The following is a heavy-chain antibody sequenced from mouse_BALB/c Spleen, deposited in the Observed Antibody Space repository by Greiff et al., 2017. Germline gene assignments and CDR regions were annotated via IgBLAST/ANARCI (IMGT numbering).Heavy chain of an antibody. J-gene: IGHJ2*01. CDR3: ARQLTGYYFAY. CDR2: ISSGGRYT. V-gene: IGHV5-6*01. D-gene: IGHD4-1*01. CDR1: GFTFSSYG. Sequence: EVQGVESGGDLVKPGGSLKLSCAASGFTFSSYGMSWVRQTPDKRLEWVATISSGGRYTYYPDSVKGRFTISSDNAKNTLYLQMSSLKSEDTAMYYCARQLTGYYFAYWGQGTTLTVSS.